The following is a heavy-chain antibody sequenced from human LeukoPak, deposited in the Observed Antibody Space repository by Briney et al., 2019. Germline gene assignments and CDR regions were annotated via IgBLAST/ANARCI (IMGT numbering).Heavy chain of an antibody. J-gene: IGHJ4*02. CDR3: ARDLLQLRYGDYGKIVAAPFDY. Sequence: GASVKVSCKASGYTFTSYYMHWVRQAPGQGLEWMGWISAYNGNTNYAQKLQGRVTMTTDTSTSTAYMELRSLRSDDTAVYYCARDLLQLRYGDYGKIVAAPFDYWGQGTLVTVSS. D-gene: IGHD4-17*01. V-gene: IGHV1-18*04. CDR2: ISAYNGNT. CDR1: GYTFTSYY.